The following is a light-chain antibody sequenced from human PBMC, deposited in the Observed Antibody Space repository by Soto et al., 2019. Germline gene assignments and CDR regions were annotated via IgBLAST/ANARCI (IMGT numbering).Light chain of an antibody. CDR1: QSFSRSY. V-gene: IGKV3-20*01. J-gene: IGKJ2*01. CDR3: QQYGSSPYT. CDR2: GAS. Sequence: EIVLTQSPGTLSLSPGERATLSCTASQSFSRSYLAWYQQKPGQAPRLLMYGASSRATGIPDRFSGSGSGKDFTLTISRLEPEDFAVYYCQQYGSSPYTFGQGTKLEI.